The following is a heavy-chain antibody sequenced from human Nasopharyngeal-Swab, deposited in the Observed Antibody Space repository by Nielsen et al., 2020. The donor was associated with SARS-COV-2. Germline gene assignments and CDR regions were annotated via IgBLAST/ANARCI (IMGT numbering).Heavy chain of an antibody. Sequence: GSLRLSCAASGFTFSSYSMNWVRQAPGKGLEWVANIKQDGSEKYYVDSVKGRFTISRDNAKNSLYLQMNSLRAEDTAVYYCASLTYYYDSSGLDYWGQGTLVTVSS. V-gene: IGHV3-7*01. D-gene: IGHD3-22*01. J-gene: IGHJ4*02. CDR2: IKQDGSEK. CDR1: GFTFSSYS. CDR3: ASLTYYYDSSGLDY.